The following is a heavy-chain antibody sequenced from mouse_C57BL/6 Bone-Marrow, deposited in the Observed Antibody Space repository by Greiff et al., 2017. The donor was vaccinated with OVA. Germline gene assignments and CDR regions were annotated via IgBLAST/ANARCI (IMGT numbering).Heavy chain of an antibody. CDR2: IDPETGGT. Sequence: QVHVKQSGAELVRPGASVTLSCKASGYTFTDYEMHWVKQTPVHGLEWIGAIDPETGGTAYNQKFMGKAILTADKSSSTAYMELRSLTSEDSAVYYCTREGGYAMDYWGQGTSVTVSS. V-gene: IGHV1-15*01. CDR1: GYTFTDYE. CDR3: TREGGYAMDY. J-gene: IGHJ4*01.